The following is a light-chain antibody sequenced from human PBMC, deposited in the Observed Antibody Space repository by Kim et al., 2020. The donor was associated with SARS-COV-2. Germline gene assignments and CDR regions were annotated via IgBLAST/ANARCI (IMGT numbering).Light chain of an antibody. J-gene: IGKJ3*01. V-gene: IGKV1-39*01. CDR3: QQSYSTPFT. CDR2: AAS. Sequence: ASVGDRVTIACRASQSISSYLNWYQQKPGKAPKLLIYAASSLQSGVPSRFSGSGSGTDFTLTISSLQPEDFATYYCQQSYSTPFTFGPGTKVDIK. CDR1: QSISSY.